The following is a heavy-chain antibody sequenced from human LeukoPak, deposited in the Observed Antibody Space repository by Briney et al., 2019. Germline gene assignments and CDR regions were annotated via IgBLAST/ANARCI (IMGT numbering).Heavy chain of an antibody. D-gene: IGHD3-10*01. CDR2: IYPGDSGT. V-gene: IGHV5-51*01. J-gene: IGHJ4*02. Sequence: GESLKISCKASGYRFTSYWIGWVRQMPGKGLEWMGIIYPGDSGTRYSPSFQGQVTVSADKSISTAYLQWSSLKALDTAMYYCAFYNSGSYYFDYWGQGTLVTVSS. CDR3: AFYNSGSYYFDY. CDR1: GYRFTSYW.